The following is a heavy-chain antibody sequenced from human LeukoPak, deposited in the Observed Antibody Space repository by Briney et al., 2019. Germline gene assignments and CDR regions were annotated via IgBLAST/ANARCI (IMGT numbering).Heavy chain of an antibody. D-gene: IGHD6-19*01. Sequence: GGSLRLSWAASGFTFNSHGMNWVRQAPGKGLEWVSSISSTGNYKYYTDSVKGRFTISRDNAKNSLYLQMNSLRDEDTAVYFCARVGSGWWNDYWGQGTLVTVSS. V-gene: IGHV3-21*01. CDR1: GFTFNSHG. J-gene: IGHJ4*02. CDR3: ARVGSGWWNDY. CDR2: ISSTGNYK.